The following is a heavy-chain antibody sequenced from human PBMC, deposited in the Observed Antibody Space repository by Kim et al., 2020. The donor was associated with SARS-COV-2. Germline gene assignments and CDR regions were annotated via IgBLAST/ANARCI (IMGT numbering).Heavy chain of an antibody. V-gene: IGHV3-7*03. D-gene: IGHD3-10*01. J-gene: IGHJ6*02. CDR3: ARLINDYYYGMDV. Sequence: NVDSVKGRFTISRDNVKNSLYLQMNSLRAEDTAVYFCARLINDYYYGMDVWGQGTTVTVSS.